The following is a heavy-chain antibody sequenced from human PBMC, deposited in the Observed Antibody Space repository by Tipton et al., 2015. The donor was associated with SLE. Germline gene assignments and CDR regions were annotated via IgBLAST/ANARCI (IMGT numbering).Heavy chain of an antibody. Sequence: LRLSCAVYGGSFSSYYWSWIRQPPGKGLEWIGEINHSGSTNYNPSLKRRVTISVDTSKNQFPLKLSSVTAADTAVYYCARVAGDHDAFDIWGQGTMVTVSS. J-gene: IGHJ3*02. D-gene: IGHD4-17*01. CDR3: ARVAGDHDAFDI. CDR1: GGSFSSYY. CDR2: INHSGST. V-gene: IGHV4-34*01.